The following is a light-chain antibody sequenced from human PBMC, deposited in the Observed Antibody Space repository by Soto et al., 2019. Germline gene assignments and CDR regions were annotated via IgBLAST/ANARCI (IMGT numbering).Light chain of an antibody. J-gene: IGLJ1*01. V-gene: IGLV2-14*01. CDR3: SLYTSSSSYV. CDR2: DVS. Sequence: QSALTQPASVSGSPGQSITISCTGTSSDVGTYNSVSWYQQYPGKAPKLMIHDVSNRPSGVSNRFSGSKSGNTASLTISGLQAEDEADYYCSLYTSSSSYVFGSGTKLTVL. CDR1: SSDVGTYNS.